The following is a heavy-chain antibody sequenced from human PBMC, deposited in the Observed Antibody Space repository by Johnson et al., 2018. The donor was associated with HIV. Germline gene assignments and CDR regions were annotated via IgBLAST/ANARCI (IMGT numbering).Heavy chain of an antibody. J-gene: IGHJ3*02. CDR2: IYSGGST. D-gene: IGHD3-22*01. V-gene: IGHV3-53*01. CDR3: ARALYYYDRGDAVDI. Sequence: VQLVESGGGLIQPGGSLRFSCAGSGFTVSRSYMSWVRQAPGKGLEWVSVIYSGGSTYYADSVKGRCTISRDNSKNTLHLQMNSLRAEDTAVYYCARALYYYDRGDAVDIWGQGTMVTVSS. CDR1: GFTVSRSY.